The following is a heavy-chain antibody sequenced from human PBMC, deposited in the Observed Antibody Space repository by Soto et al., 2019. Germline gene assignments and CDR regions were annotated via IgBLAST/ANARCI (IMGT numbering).Heavy chain of an antibody. Sequence: GESLKISCKGSGYSFSTYWIGWVRQMPGKGLEWMGIIYPGDSDTRYSPSFQGQVTISADKSISTAYLQWSSLKASGTAMYYCARQKNDFLTGYYRYSGMDVWGQGTTVTVSS. CDR3: ARQKNDFLTGYYRYSGMDV. V-gene: IGHV5-51*01. D-gene: IGHD3-9*01. CDR2: IYPGDSDT. J-gene: IGHJ6*02. CDR1: GYSFSTYW.